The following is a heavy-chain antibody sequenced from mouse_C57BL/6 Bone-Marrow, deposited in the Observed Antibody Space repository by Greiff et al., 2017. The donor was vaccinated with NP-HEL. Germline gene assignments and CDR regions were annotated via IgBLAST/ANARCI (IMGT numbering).Heavy chain of an antibody. V-gene: IGHV1-63*01. D-gene: IGHD2-4*01. CDR3: ASYYDYVFDY. CDR1: GYTFTNYW. Sequence: VQLQQSGAELVRPGTSVKMSCKASGYTFTNYWIGWAKQRPGHGLEWIGDIYPGGGYTNYNEKFKGKATLTADKSSSTAYMQFSSLTSEDSAIYYCASYYDYVFDYWGQGTTLTVSS. J-gene: IGHJ2*01. CDR2: IYPGGGYT.